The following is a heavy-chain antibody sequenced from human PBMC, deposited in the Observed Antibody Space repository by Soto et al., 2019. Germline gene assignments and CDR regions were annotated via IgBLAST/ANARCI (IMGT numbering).Heavy chain of an antibody. CDR2: IWYDGSNK. Sequence: QVQLVESGGGVVQPGRSLRLSCAASGFTFSSYGMHWVRQAPGKGLEWVAVIWYDGSNKYYADSVKGRFTISRDNSKNTLYLKMKSLRAEDTAVYYCERDGITALTGYSSGWYLGYWGQGTLVTVSS. J-gene: IGHJ4*02. V-gene: IGHV3-33*01. D-gene: IGHD6-19*01. CDR1: GFTFSSYG. CDR3: ERDGITALTGYSSGWYLGY.